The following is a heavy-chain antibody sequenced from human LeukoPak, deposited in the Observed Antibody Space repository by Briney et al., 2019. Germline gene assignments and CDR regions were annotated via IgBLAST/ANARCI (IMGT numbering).Heavy chain of an antibody. J-gene: IGHJ4*02. CDR3: ARGRIAAAPYFDY. CDR2: IYSSGST. CDR1: GGSISYY. Sequence: SETLSLTCTVSGGSISYYWTWIRQPPGKGLAWIGYIYSSGSTNYNPSLKSRVTISIDTSNNQFSLKLSSVTAADTAVYYCARGRIAAAPYFDYWGQGTLVTVSS. V-gene: IGHV4-59*01. D-gene: IGHD6-13*01.